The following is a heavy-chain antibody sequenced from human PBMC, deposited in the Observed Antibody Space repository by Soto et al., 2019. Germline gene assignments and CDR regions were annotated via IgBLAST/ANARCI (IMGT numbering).Heavy chain of an antibody. J-gene: IGHJ4*02. Sequence: QVQLVQSGAEVKKPGSSVKVSCKASGGTFSSYAISWVRQAPGQGLEWMGGIIPIFGTANYAQKFQGRVRITADESTSTVYMELSSLRSEDTAVYYCARVSVQGPRGGISDYWGQGTLVTVSS. CDR2: IIPIFGTA. CDR3: ARVSVQGPRGGISDY. CDR1: GGTFSSYA. D-gene: IGHD3-10*01. V-gene: IGHV1-69*01.